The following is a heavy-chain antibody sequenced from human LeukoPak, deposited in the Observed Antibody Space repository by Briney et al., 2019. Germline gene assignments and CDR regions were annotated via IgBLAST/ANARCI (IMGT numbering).Heavy chain of an antibody. CDR2: ISSSGSTI. Sequence: PGGSLRLSCAASGFTFSSYEMNWVRQAPGKGLEWLSYISSSGSTIHYADSVKGRFTISRDNAKDSLYLQMNSLRAEDTAVYYCAKGGPWIHDYYYYMDVWGKGTTVTVSS. D-gene: IGHD5-18*01. J-gene: IGHJ6*03. CDR3: AKGGPWIHDYYYYMDV. CDR1: GFTFSSYE. V-gene: IGHV3-48*03.